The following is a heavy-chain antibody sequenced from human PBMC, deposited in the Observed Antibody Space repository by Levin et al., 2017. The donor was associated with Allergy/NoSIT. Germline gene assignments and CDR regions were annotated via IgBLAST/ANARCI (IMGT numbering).Heavy chain of an antibody. CDR3: ARKFYNKLDI. Sequence: PGGSLRLSCTASGFSFNSNAMNWVRQAPGKGLEWISYISPPGDSVSYADSVKGRFTISRDKARGSLSLQMDNLRVDDTAVYYCARKFYNKLDIWGQGTLVTVSS. V-gene: IGHV3-48*01. D-gene: IGHD1-1*01. CDR2: ISPPGDSV. CDR1: GFSFNSNA. J-gene: IGHJ5*02.